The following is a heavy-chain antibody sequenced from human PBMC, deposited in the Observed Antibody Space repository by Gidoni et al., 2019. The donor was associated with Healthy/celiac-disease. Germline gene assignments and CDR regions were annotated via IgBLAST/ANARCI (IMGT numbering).Heavy chain of an antibody. CDR3: ARQRGIVVRGVIDY. CDR2: INHSGST. CDR1: Y. D-gene: IGHD3-10*01. V-gene: IGHV4-34*01. J-gene: IGHJ4*02. Sequence: YWSWIRQPPGKGLEWMGEINHSGSTNYNPSLKSRVTISVDTSKNQFSLKLSSVTAADTAVYYCARQRGIVVRGVIDYWGQGTLVTVSS.